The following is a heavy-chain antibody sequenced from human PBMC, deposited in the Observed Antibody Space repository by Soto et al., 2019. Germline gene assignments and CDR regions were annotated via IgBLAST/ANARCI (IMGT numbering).Heavy chain of an antibody. CDR1: GFTFSNAW. CDR3: TTDHLPTPLYYDYIWGSYRGKEPDY. CDR2: IKSKTDGGTT. D-gene: IGHD3-16*01. J-gene: IGHJ4*02. V-gene: IGHV3-15*01. Sequence: PGGSLRLSCAASGFTFSNAWMSWVRQAPGKGLEWVGRIKSKTDGGTTDYAAPVKGRFTISRDDSKNTLYLQMNSLKTEDTAVYYCTTDHLPTPLYYDYIWGSYRGKEPDYWGQGTLVTVSS.